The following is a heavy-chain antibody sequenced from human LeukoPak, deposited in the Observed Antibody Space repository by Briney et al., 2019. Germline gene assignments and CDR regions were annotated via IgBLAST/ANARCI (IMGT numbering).Heavy chain of an antibody. Sequence: SETLSLTCSVSGGPISLWHWNWIRQPAGKGLEWIGRIIPFGVTYFNPSLKSRVTMSLDTSKNQLSLNLASVTAADTAIYYCATGAGVFDHWGQGTLVTVSS. J-gene: IGHJ4*02. CDR2: IIPFGVT. CDR3: ATGAGVFDH. CDR1: GGPISLWH. V-gene: IGHV4-4*07. D-gene: IGHD1-14*01.